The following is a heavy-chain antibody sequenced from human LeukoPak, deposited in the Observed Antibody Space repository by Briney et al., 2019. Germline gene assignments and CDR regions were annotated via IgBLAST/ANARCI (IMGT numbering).Heavy chain of an antibody. CDR1: GFTFGDYY. J-gene: IGHJ4*02. V-gene: IGHV3-11*01. D-gene: IGHD6-13*01. CDR2: ISSSGSTT. Sequence: GGSLRLSCAVSGFTFGDYYMNWIRQAPGKGLEWVSYISSSGSTTYYADSVKGRFTIFRDNAKKSLYLQMNSLRADDTAVYYCAREVGGQLDYWGQGTLVTVSS. CDR3: AREVGGQLDY.